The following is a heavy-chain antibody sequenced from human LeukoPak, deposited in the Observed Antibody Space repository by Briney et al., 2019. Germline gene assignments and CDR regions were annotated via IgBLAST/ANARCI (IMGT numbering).Heavy chain of an antibody. Sequence: SETLSLTCAVYGGSFSGYYWSWIRQPPGKGLEWIGEINHSGSTNYNPSLKSRVTISVGTSKNQFSLILSSVTAADTAVYFCARGQSGVRGANVPNLMGFDPWGQGTLVIVSS. V-gene: IGHV4-34*01. J-gene: IGHJ5*02. CDR2: INHSGST. CDR1: GGSFSGYY. D-gene: IGHD3-10*01. CDR3: ARGQSGVRGANVPNLMGFDP.